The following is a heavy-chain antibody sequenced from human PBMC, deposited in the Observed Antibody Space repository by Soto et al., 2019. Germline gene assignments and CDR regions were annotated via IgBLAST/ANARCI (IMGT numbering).Heavy chain of an antibody. CDR1: GYSFTNYW. CDR2: IYPGDSDT. Sequence: PGESLKISCKGSGYSFTNYWISWVRQMPGKGLEWMGSIYPGDSDTNYSPSFQGHVTISADKSISTAYLQWSSLKASDTAMYYCARHVGAQNIVATIPPPFDYWGQGTLVTVSS. D-gene: IGHD5-12*01. J-gene: IGHJ4*02. CDR3: ARHVGAQNIVATIPPPFDY. V-gene: IGHV5-51*01.